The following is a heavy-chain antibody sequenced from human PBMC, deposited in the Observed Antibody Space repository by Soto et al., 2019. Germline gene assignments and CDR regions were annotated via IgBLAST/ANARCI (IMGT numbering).Heavy chain of an antibody. CDR3: VRGDIGLGIGY. V-gene: IGHV3-74*01. CDR2: INGGGSRT. J-gene: IGHJ4*01. CDR1: GFTFSRYY. Sequence: EVQLVESGGGLVQPGGSLRLSCAASGFTFSRYYMHWVRQAPGKGLMWVSHINGGGSRTTYADSVKGRFTISRDNAKNTLYPQMNRLRAGDTAVYFLVRGDIGLGIGYLGPGTPVTGSS. D-gene: IGHD1-1*01.